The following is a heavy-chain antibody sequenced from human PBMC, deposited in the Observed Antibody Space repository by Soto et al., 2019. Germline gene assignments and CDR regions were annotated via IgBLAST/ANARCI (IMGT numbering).Heavy chain of an antibody. Sequence: SETLSLTCAVSGGSISSGGYSWSWIRQPPGKGLEWIGYIYHSGSTYYNPSLKSRVTISVDTSKNQFSLKLSSVTAADTAVYYCARVGTNYDILTGYRYYFDYWGQGTLVTVSS. CDR1: GGSISSGGYS. V-gene: IGHV4-30-2*05. CDR2: IYHSGST. J-gene: IGHJ4*02. CDR3: ARVGTNYDILTGYRYYFDY. D-gene: IGHD3-9*01.